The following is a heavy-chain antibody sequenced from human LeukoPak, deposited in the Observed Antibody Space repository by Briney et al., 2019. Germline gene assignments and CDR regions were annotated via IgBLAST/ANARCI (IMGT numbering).Heavy chain of an antibody. CDR2: IKEDGSEK. J-gene: IGHJ4*02. CDR1: GFTFGDYW. V-gene: IGHV3-7*01. Sequence: PGGSLRLSCAASGFTFGDYWMSWVRQVPGKGLEWVANIKEDGSEKFYVDSVMGRFTISRDNTESSLSLQMDSLRVEDTAVYFCSRGGAINGYYVYWGQGTLVTVSS. CDR3: SRGGAINGYYVY. D-gene: IGHD1-26*01.